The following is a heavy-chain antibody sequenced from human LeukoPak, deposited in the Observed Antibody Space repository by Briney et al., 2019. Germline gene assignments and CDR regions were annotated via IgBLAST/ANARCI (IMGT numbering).Heavy chain of an antibody. CDR2: MSRIGSTI. CDR3: ARGDSSGDYYYYMDV. V-gene: IGHV3-48*03. D-gene: IGHD6-19*01. Sequence: GGSLTLSCAPAALTFSSYEMNWVRQAAGEVRGWVSYMSRIGSTIYYADPVKGRFTISRDNDKNALYLHMNSLRAEDTAVYYCARGDSSGDYYYYMDVWGKGTTVTVSS. CDR1: ALTFSSYE. J-gene: IGHJ6*03.